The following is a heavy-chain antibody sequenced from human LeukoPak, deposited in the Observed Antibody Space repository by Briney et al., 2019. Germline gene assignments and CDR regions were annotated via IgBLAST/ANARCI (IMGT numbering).Heavy chain of an antibody. CDR2: MNPNSGNT. V-gene: IGHV1-8*01. Sequence: GASVKVSCKASGYTLTSYDINWVRQATGQGLEWMGWMNPNSGNTGYAQKFQGRVTMTRNTSISTAYMELSSLRSEDTAVYYCARNIVATITGRFYYGMDVWGQGTTVTVSS. D-gene: IGHD5-12*01. CDR1: GYTLTSYD. CDR3: ARNIVATITGRFYYGMDV. J-gene: IGHJ6*02.